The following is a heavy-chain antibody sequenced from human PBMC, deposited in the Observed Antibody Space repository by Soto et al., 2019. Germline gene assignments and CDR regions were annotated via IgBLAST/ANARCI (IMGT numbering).Heavy chain of an antibody. CDR3: ARSFGWYAIDS. J-gene: IGHJ4*02. D-gene: IGHD6-19*01. V-gene: IGHV4-4*02. CDR1: GVSISSNYY. CDR2: ISHIGSV. Sequence: QVLLRESGPGLVQPSGTLSLSCVVSGVSISSNYYWGWVRQPPGKGLEWLGDISHIGSVNYNPSLKSRVTTSMDQSQNQFSLKVSSVTAADTAVYYCARSFGWYAIDSWGQGTLVIVSS.